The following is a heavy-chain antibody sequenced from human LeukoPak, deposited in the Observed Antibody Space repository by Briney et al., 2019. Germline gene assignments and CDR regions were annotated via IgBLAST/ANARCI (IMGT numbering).Heavy chain of an antibody. J-gene: IGHJ5*02. D-gene: IGHD1-7*01. CDR1: GGTFSSYA. CDR2: IIPILGIA. V-gene: IGHV1-69*04. CDR3: ARDLGYNWNYWFDL. Sequence: SVKVSCKASGGTFSSYAISWVRQAPGQGLEWMGRIIPILGIANYAQKFQGRVTITADKSTSTAYMELSSLRSEDTAVYYCARDLGYNWNYWFDLWGQGTLVTVSS.